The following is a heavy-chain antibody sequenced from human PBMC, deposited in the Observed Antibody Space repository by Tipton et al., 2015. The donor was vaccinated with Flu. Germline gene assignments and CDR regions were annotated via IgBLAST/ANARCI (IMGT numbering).Heavy chain of an antibody. D-gene: IGHD3-10*01. J-gene: IGHJ4*02. CDR3: VTRIYGSGSVNY. CDR2: IYHSGGT. CDR1: GYFISSGYY. Sequence: TLSLTCTVSGYFISSGYYWGWIRQPPGKGLESIGSIYHSGGTYYNPSLKSRVTISVDTSKNQFSLKLSSVTAADTAVYYCVTRIYGSGSVNYWGQGTLVTVSS. V-gene: IGHV4-38-2*02.